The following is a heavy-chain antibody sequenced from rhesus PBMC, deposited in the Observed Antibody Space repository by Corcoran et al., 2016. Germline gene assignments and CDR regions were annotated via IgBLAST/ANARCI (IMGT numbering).Heavy chain of an antibody. CDR3: AFQSAAGLAYGLDS. CDR2: MYSINGNT. V-gene: IGHV4S7*01. CDR1: GGAIRGGYG. D-gene: IGHD6-31*01. J-gene: IGHJ6*01. Sequence: QVQLQESGPGLLKPSDTLYLPFAVSGGAIRGGYGLGWFRSPPGKGLEWIGFMYSINGNTYYNPSLKSRVTISTDTSKNQFSLKLSSVTVADTAVYYCAFQSAAGLAYGLDSWGQGVVVTVSS.